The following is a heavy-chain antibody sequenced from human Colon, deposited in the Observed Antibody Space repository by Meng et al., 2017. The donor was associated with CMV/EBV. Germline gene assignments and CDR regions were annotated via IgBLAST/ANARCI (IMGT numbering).Heavy chain of an antibody. CDR3: ARSTYYNFWGAYHAPPGRFRH. V-gene: IGHV4-30-4*01. Sequence: DYCWGWIRQPPGTDLELIAYIYYSGSPKYNPSLRSRVTISVDVARSRFCLQLGSVAAAGTAVCYCARSTYYNFWGAYHAPPGRFRHWGQGTLVTVSS. J-gene: IGHJ1*01. CDR1: DYC. D-gene: IGHD3-3*01. CDR2: IYYSGSP.